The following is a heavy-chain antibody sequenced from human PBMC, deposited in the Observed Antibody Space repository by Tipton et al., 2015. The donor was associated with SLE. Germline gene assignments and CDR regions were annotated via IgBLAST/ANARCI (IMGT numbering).Heavy chain of an antibody. Sequence: TLSLTCNVSGGSMRSYYWSWIRQSPGKGLEWIGYIDYSGTKYNPSLKSRVIISVDMSKNQFSLKLSPVTAADTAVYYCAREPGGPWGQGTLVIVSS. V-gene: IGHV4-59*01. J-gene: IGHJ4*02. CDR1: GGSMRSYY. CDR3: AREPGGP. D-gene: IGHD3-10*01. CDR2: IDYSGT.